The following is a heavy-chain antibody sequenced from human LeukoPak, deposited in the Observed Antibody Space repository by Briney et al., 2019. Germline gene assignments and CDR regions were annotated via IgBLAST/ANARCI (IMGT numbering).Heavy chain of an antibody. V-gene: IGHV3-74*01. D-gene: IGHD3-22*01. J-gene: IGHJ4*02. CDR2: INSDGSST. CDR3: ARVGYHYNSSGFYLYYFDS. CDR1: GFTFSSYW. Sequence: GGSLRLSCAASGFTFSSYWMHWVRQAPGKGLVWVSRINSDGSSTSYADSVKGRYTISRDNAKNTVYLQMNSLRAEDTAVYYCARVGYHYNSSGFYLYYFDSWGQGTLVTVSS.